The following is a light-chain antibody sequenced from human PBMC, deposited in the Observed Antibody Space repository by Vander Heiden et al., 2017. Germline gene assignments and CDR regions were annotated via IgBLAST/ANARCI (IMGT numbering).Light chain of an antibody. CDR2: DAS. CDR1: QSISSW. V-gene: IGKV1-5*01. Sequence: DLRMTPSPSTLSASVGDRVTISCRASQSISSWLAWYQQKPGKAPTLLIYDASRLESGVPSRFSGSGSETEFSLTISSLQPGDCVTYYCQQHKSYTTWTFGQGTKVEIK. J-gene: IGKJ1*01. CDR3: QQHKSYTTWT.